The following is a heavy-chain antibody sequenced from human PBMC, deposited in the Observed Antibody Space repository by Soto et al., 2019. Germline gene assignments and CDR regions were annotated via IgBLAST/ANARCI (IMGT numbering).Heavy chain of an antibody. D-gene: IGHD6-13*01. Sequence: QVQLVESGGGAVLAGMSLRLSCAGSGFTFSHYAMYWCRQAPGKGLEWVAVTSDDGSKRYYADSVKGRFTITRDNSKNALYLQINSLRREDMYVYDCAKGRPDSSWLDWGQGTLVA. J-gene: IGHJ4*02. CDR2: TSDDGSKR. CDR1: GFTFSHYA. CDR3: AKGRPDSSWLD. V-gene: IGHV3-30*18.